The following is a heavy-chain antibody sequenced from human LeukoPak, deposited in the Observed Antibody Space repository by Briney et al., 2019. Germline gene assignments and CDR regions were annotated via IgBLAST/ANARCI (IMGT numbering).Heavy chain of an antibody. V-gene: IGHV1-69*05. CDR2: IIPIFGTA. Sequence: ASVKVSCKASGGTFISYAISWVRQAPGQGLEWMGRIIPIFGTANYAQKFQGRVTITTDESTSTAYMELSSLRSEDTAVYYCARDMDYYDSRFFDYWGQGTLVTVSS. D-gene: IGHD3-22*01. CDR1: GGTFISYA. J-gene: IGHJ4*02. CDR3: ARDMDYYDSRFFDY.